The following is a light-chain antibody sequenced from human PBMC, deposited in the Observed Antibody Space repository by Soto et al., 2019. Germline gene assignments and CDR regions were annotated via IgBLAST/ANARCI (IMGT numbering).Light chain of an antibody. Sequence: QSVLTQPASVSGSPGQSITISCTGTTSDVGGYNLVSWYQQHPGKAPKLMIYEGNKRPSGVSTRFSGSKSGNTASLTISGLQADDEAEYYCCSYAVGSTLLFGGGTKVTVL. CDR3: CSYAVGSTLL. CDR1: TSDVGGYNL. J-gene: IGLJ2*01. V-gene: IGLV2-23*01. CDR2: EGN.